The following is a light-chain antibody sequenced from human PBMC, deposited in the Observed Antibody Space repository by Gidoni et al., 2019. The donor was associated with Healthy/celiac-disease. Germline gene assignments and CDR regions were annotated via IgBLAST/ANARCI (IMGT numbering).Light chain of an antibody. CDR2: AAS. CDR1: QSISSY. Sequence: DIQMNQSPSSLSASVGDRVTITCRASQSISSYLNWYQQKPGKAPKLLIYAASSLQSGVPSRFSCSGSGTDFTLTISSLQPEDFATYYCQQSYSTPWTFXXXTKVEIK. V-gene: IGKV1-39*01. CDR3: QQSYSTPWT. J-gene: IGKJ1*01.